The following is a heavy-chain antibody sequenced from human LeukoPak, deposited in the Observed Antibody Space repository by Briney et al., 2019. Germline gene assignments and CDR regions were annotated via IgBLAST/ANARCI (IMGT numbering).Heavy chain of an antibody. J-gene: IGHJ4*02. CDR3: ARHRAYSSSSPFDY. Sequence: SETLSLTCSVSGGSISSLYWSWIRQPPGEGLEWIVYIYYTGSTNYNPSLKSRVTMFVDMSKNQFSLRLSSVTAADTAVYYCARHRAYSSSSPFDYWGQGTLVTVSS. V-gene: IGHV4-59*08. D-gene: IGHD6-6*01. CDR1: GGSISSLY. CDR2: IYYTGST.